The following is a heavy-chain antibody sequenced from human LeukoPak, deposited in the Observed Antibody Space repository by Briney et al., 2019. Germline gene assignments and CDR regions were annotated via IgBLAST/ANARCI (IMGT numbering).Heavy chain of an antibody. D-gene: IGHD3-10*01. CDR1: GFTFSTYG. CDR2: ISYDGSDT. J-gene: IGHJ4*02. V-gene: IGHV3-30*18. Sequence: GGSLRLSCAASGFTFSTYGMHWVRQPPGKGLEWVAVISYDGSDTYYAASVKGRFTISRDDSKNTVYLQMSSLRPEDTAVYYCAKDYLFASGSRRHHFDYWGQGTLVTVSS. CDR3: AKDYLFASGSRRHHFDY.